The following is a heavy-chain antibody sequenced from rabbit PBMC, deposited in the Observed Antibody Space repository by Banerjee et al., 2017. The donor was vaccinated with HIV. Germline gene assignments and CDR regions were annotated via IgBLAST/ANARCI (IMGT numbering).Heavy chain of an antibody. CDR1: GFDFSSYY. CDR3: ARVTYYAGYAGYGYARTYGMDL. Sequence: QLEESGGGLVQPGGSLTLSCKASGFDFSSYYMSWVRQAPGKGLEWIGIIYGGKGSTDYASWVNGRFTISSDNAQNTVDLQMNSLTAADTATYFCARVTYYAGYAGYGYARTYGMDLWGPGTLVTVS. J-gene: IGHJ6*01. D-gene: IGHD6-1*01. V-gene: IGHV1S7*01. CDR2: IYGGKGST.